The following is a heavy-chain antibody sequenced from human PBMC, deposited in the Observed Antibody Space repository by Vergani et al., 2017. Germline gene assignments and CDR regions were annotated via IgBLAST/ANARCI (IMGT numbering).Heavy chain of an antibody. CDR3: AGLGYYYAQYYFDY. CDR2: ISSSSSYI. D-gene: IGHD3-22*01. J-gene: IGHJ4*02. CDR1: GFTFSSYG. V-gene: IGHV3-21*01. Sequence: VQLVESGGGVVQPGRSLRLSCAASGFTFSSYGMHWVRQAPGKGLEWVSSISSSSSYIYYADSVKGRFTISRDNAKNSLYLQMNSLRAEDTAVYYCAGLGYYYAQYYFDYWGQGTLVTVSS.